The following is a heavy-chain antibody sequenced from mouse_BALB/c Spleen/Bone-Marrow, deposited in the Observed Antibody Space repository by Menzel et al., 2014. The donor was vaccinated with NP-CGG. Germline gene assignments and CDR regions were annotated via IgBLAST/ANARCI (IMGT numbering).Heavy chain of an antibody. CDR3: ARQGAYSYFDY. V-gene: IGHV5-12*02. CDR1: GFTFSDYY. J-gene: IGHJ2*01. Sequence: EVKLMESGGGLVQPGGSLKLSCATSGFTFSDYYMYWVRQTPEKRLEWVAYISNGGGSTYYPDTVKGRFTISRDNAKSTLYLQMSRLKSEDTAMYYCARQGAYSYFDYWGQGTTLTVSS. D-gene: IGHD2-10*01. CDR2: ISNGGGST.